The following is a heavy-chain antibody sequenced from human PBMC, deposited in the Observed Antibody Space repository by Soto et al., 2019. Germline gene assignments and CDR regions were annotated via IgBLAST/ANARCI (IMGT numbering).Heavy chain of an antibody. CDR1: GGSFSDDY. D-gene: IGHD2-15*01. CDR2: INHSGST. J-gene: IGHJ1*01. Sequence: QVQLQQWGAGLLKPSETLSLTCAVYGGSFSDDYWSWIRQPPGKGLEWIGEINHSGSTNYNPSLNRRVTISIDTSKNQFGLRMTSVAAADAGVYYCSRVTGGGNFQRWGQGTLVTVSS. V-gene: IGHV4-34*01. CDR3: SRVTGGGNFQR.